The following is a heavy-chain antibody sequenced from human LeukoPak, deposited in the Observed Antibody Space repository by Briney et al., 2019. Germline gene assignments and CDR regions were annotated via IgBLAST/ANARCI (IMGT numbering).Heavy chain of an antibody. V-gene: IGHV3-64*01. CDR1: GFTFSSYA. Sequence: GGSLRLSCAASGFTFSSYAMHWVRQAPGKGLEYVSAISSNGGSTYYANSVKGRFTISRDNSKKTLYLQMGSLRAEDMAVYYCARPNGYSSGWYRFWGQGTLVTVST. D-gene: IGHD6-19*01. CDR3: ARPNGYSSGWYRF. J-gene: IGHJ4*02. CDR2: ISSNGGST.